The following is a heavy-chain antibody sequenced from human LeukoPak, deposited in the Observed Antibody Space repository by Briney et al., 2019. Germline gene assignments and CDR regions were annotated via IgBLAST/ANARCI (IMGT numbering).Heavy chain of an antibody. J-gene: IGHJ4*02. V-gene: IGHV1-8*01. CDR1: GYTFTTYD. CDR2: MNPNSGNT. Sequence: ASVKVSCKASGYTFTTYDMNWVRQATGHGLEWMGWMNPNSGNTGYAQKFQGRVTMTRNTSISTAYMELSSLRSEDTAVYYCARVRSSSWYGGDYWGQGTLVTVSS. D-gene: IGHD6-13*01. CDR3: ARVRSSSWYGGDY.